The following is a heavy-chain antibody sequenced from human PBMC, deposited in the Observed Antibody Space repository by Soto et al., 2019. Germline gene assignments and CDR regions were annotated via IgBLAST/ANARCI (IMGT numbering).Heavy chain of an antibody. V-gene: IGHV1-46*01. D-gene: IGHD3-22*01. CDR1: GYTFTSYY. CDR3: ARTYYYDSSGYYWFDY. J-gene: IGHJ4*02. Sequence: ASVKVSCKASGYTFTSYYMHWVRQAPGQGLEWMGIINPSGGSTSYAQKFQGRVTMTRDTSTSTVYMELSSLRSEDTAVYYCARTYYYDSSGYYWFDYWGQGTLVTVSS. CDR2: INPSGGST.